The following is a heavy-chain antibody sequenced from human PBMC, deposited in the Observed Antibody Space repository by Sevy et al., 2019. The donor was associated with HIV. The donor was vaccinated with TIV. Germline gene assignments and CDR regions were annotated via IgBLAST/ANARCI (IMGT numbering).Heavy chain of an antibody. CDR1: GFTFSSYA. CDR3: ARDPSITSFYPEGFDL. V-gene: IGHV3-30-3*01. J-gene: IGHJ5*02. D-gene: IGHD3-3*01. CDR2: ISHDGSNK. Sequence: GGSLRLSCAASGFTFSSYAMHWVRQAPGKGLEWVAVISHDGSNKYYADSVKGRFTISSDNSKNTLYLQMNSLRAEDTAVYYCARDPSITSFYPEGFDLWGQGTLVTVSS.